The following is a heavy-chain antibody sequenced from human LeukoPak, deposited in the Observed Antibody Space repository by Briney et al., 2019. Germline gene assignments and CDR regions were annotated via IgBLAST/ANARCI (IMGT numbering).Heavy chain of an antibody. D-gene: IGHD5-18*01. CDR3: ESYNYGKAYFDY. Sequence: PGGSLRLSCAASGFTFSSYGMRWVRQAPGKGLEWVSAISGSGGSTYYADSVKGRFTISRDNSKNTLYLQMNSLRAADTAVYYCESYNYGKAYFDYWGQGSLVTVSS. V-gene: IGHV3-23*01. CDR1: GFTFSSYG. J-gene: IGHJ4*02. CDR2: ISGSGGST.